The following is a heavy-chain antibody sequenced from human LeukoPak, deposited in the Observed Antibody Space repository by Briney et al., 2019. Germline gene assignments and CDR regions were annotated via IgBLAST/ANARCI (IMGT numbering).Heavy chain of an antibody. V-gene: IGHV3-30*18. CDR3: AKDGVWGSYRYYYFDY. Sequence: GGSLRLSCAASGFTFSSYGMHWVRQAPGKGLEWVAVIPYDGSNKYYVDSVKGRFTISRDNSKNTLYLQMNSLRAEDTAVYYCAKDGVWGSYRYYYFDYWGQGTLVTVSS. D-gene: IGHD3-16*02. J-gene: IGHJ4*02. CDR2: IPYDGSNK. CDR1: GFTFSSYG.